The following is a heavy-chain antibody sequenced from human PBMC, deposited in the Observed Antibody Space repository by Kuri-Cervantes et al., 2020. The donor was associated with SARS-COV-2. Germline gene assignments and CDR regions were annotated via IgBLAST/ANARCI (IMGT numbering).Heavy chain of an antibody. D-gene: IGHD1-26*01. Sequence: SETLSLTCTVSGGSISSHYWSWIRQPPGKGLEWIGYIYYSGSTNYNPSLKSRVTISVDTSKNQFSLKLSSVTAADTAVYYCARDPDGSHFDCWGQGTLVTVSS. CDR1: GGSISSHY. J-gene: IGHJ4*02. CDR2: IYYSGST. V-gene: IGHV4-59*11. CDR3: ARDPDGSHFDC.